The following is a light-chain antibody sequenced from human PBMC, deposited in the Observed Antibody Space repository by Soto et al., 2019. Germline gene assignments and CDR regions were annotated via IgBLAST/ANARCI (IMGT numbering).Light chain of an antibody. V-gene: IGKV3-20*01. Sequence: EIVLTQSPGTLSLSPGDRATLSCRASQSVNSNFLAWYRQKPGQAPRLLIYGASSRATDIPDTFSGSGSGTDFTLTINRLEPGDFAVYYCQQYGTSPWTFGQGTKVEIK. CDR3: QQYGTSPWT. J-gene: IGKJ1*01. CDR2: GAS. CDR1: QSVNSNF.